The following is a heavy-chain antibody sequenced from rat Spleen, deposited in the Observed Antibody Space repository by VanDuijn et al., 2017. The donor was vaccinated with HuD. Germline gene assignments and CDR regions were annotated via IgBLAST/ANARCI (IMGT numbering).Heavy chain of an antibody. J-gene: IGHJ2*01. CDR3: TRENWKPDY. Sequence: EVQLVESGGGLVQPGGSLKLSCVASGFTFNNYWMTWIRQPPGKGLEWVASITNAGDNTYYPDSVKGRFTISRDNAKSTLYLQMNSLRSEDTATYFCTRENWKPDYWGQGVMVTVSS. CDR1: GFTFNNYW. D-gene: IGHD4-2*01. V-gene: IGHV5-31*01. CDR2: ITNAGDNT.